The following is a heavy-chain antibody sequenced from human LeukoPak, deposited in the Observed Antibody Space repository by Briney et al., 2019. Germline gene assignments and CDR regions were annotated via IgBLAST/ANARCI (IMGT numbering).Heavy chain of an antibody. Sequence: PSETLSLTCAVSGYSISSGYYWGWIRQPPGKGLEWIGSIYHSGSTYYNPSLESRVTISVDTSKNQFSLKLSSVTAADTAVYYCARSGQMYSSSPRRSAFDIWGQGTMVTVSS. CDR3: ARSGQMYSSSPRRSAFDI. J-gene: IGHJ3*02. CDR2: IYHSGST. V-gene: IGHV4-38-2*01. D-gene: IGHD6-13*01. CDR1: GYSISSGYY.